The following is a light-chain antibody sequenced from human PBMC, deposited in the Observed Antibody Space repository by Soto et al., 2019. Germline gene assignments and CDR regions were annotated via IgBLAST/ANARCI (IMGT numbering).Light chain of an antibody. J-gene: IGLJ3*02. CDR2: SND. Sequence: QSVLTQPPSASGTPGQRVTISCSGTTSNIGSNTVSWYQHLPGTAPKLLIYSNDQRPSGVPDRFSGSKSGTSASLAISGLQSEDEADYYCCSYADGGTLVFGGGTKLTVL. V-gene: IGLV1-44*01. CDR1: TSNIGSNT. CDR3: CSYADGGTLV.